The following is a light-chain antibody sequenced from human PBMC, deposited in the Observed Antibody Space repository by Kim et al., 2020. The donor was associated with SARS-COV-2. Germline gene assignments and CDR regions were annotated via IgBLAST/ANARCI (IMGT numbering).Light chain of an antibody. J-gene: IGKJ4*01. V-gene: IGKV3-15*01. Sequence: IVMTQSPAILSVSPGVRVTLSCRASESVKNRLAWYQQQPGQAPRLLIYGASTRATGSPARFSGSGSGTEFTLTIISRQSADLAVYYCRQYNDWPLLTFGGGTKVDIK. CDR3: RQYNDWPLLT. CDR1: ESVKNR. CDR2: GAS.